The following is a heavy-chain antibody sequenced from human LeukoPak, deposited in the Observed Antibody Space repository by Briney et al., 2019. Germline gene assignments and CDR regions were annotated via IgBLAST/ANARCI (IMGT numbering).Heavy chain of an antibody. Sequence: PGGSLRLSCAASGFIVSSNYMSWVRQAPGKGLEWVSVIYTSGSTYYADSVKGRFTISRDNSKNTLFVQMNSLRAEDTAVYYCAKDLSGRKGPFDYWGQGTLVTVSS. D-gene: IGHD3-10*01. CDR3: AKDLSGRKGPFDY. CDR1: GFIVSSNY. J-gene: IGHJ4*02. CDR2: IYTSGST. V-gene: IGHV3-66*01.